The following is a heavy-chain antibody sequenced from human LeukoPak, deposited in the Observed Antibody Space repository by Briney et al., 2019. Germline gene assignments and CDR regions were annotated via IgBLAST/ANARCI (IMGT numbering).Heavy chain of an antibody. V-gene: IGHV3-21*01. CDR1: GFTFSSYS. D-gene: IGHD3-22*01. CDR3: ARAHQGYYYDSSGYYYFDY. J-gene: IGHJ4*02. Sequence: GGSLRLSCAASGFTFSSYSMNWVRQAPGKGLEWVSSISSSSSYIYYADSVKGRFTISRENAKNSLYLQMNSLRAEDTAVYYCARAHQGYYYDSSGYYYFDYWGQGTLVTVSS. CDR2: ISSSSSYI.